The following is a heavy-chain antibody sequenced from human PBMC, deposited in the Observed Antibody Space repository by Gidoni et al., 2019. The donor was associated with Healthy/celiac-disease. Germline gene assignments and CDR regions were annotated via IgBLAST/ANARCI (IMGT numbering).Heavy chain of an antibody. CDR3: ARGRRRIAAAGPPAPYYYYGMDV. V-gene: IGHV4-34*01. D-gene: IGHD6-13*01. CDR2: INHSGST. J-gene: IGHJ6*02. Sequence: QVQLPPWGAGLLKPSETLSLTCAFYGGSLRGYSWSWIRQPPGKGLEWIGEINHSGSTNYNPSIKSRVTISVDTSKNQFALKLSSVTAADTAVYYCARGRRRIAAAGPPAPYYYYGMDVWGQGTTVTVSS. CDR1: GGSLRGYS.